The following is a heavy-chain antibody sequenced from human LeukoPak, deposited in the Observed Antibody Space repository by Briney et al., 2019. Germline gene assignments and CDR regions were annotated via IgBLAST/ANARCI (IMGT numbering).Heavy chain of an antibody. Sequence: PGGPLTLLYAASGFPLSSHGKVWARHPRGKGLEWVSSIRGGGEPLYYADSVKGRFPISSVNSKNTLYLQMNSLRAEDTAVYYCARVGDYYDSSGYYRRYYYYYYMDVWGKGTTVTISS. CDR1: GFPLSSHG. CDR3: ARVGDYYDSSGYYRRYYYYYYMDV. V-gene: IGHV3-23*01. J-gene: IGHJ6*03. CDR2: IRGGGEPL. D-gene: IGHD3-22*01.